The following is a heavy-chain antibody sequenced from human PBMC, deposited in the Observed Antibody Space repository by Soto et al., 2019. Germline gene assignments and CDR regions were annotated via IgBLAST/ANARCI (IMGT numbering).Heavy chain of an antibody. J-gene: IGHJ6*02. CDR2: IYYSGST. D-gene: IGHD2-8*01. CDR1: GGSISSGGYY. CDR3: AREGGYCTNGVCPSMDV. Sequence: SETLSLTCTVSGGSISSGGYYWSWIRQHPGKGLEWIGYIYYSGSTYYNPSLKSRVTISVDTSKNQFSLKLSSVTAADTAVYYCAREGGYCTNGVCPSMDVWGQGTTVTVSS. V-gene: IGHV4-31*03.